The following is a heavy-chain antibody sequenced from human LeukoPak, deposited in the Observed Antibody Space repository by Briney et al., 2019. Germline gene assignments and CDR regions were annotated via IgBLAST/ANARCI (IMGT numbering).Heavy chain of an antibody. Sequence: ASVKVSCKASGYTFTSYGISWVRQAPGQGLEWMGWISAYNGNTNYAQKLQGRVTMTTDTSTSTVYMELRSLRSDDTAVYYCARDNAGYYDILTGYYMKPGFDYWGQGTLVTVSS. CDR2: ISAYNGNT. V-gene: IGHV1-18*01. CDR3: ARDNAGYYDILTGYYMKPGFDY. D-gene: IGHD3-9*01. J-gene: IGHJ4*02. CDR1: GYTFTSYG.